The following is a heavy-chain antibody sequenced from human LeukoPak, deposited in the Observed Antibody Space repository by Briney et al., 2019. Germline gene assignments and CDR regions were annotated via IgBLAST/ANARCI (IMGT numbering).Heavy chain of an antibody. CDR3: ARESPDDIVVVPAAVLTWFDP. D-gene: IGHD2-2*01. V-gene: IGHV3-11*04. Sequence: PGGSLRLSCAASGFTFSDYYMSWIRQAPGKGLEWVSYISSSGSTIYYADSVKGRFTISRDNAKNSLYLQMNSLRAEDTAVYYCARESPDDIVVVPAAVLTWFDPWGQGTLVTVSS. CDR1: GFTFSDYY. CDR2: ISSSGSTI. J-gene: IGHJ5*02.